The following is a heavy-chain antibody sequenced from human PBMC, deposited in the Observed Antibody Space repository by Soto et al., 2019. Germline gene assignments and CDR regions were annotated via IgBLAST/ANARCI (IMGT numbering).Heavy chain of an antibody. V-gene: IGHV1-69*01. CDR3: ARGVRVVLVSPNYYYYGMDV. Sequence: QVQLVQSGAEVKKPGSSVKVSCKASGGTFSSYAISWVRQAPGQGLEWMGGIIPIFGTANYAQKFQGRVTITADESTSTAYMELSSLRSDDTAVYYCARGVRVVLVSPNYYYYGMDVWGQGTTVTVSS. J-gene: IGHJ6*02. D-gene: IGHD3-10*01. CDR1: GGTFSSYA. CDR2: IIPIFGTA.